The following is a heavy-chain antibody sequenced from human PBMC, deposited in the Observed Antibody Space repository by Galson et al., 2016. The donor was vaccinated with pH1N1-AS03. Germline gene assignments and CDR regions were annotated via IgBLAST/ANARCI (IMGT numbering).Heavy chain of an antibody. D-gene: IGHD6-19*01. J-gene: IGHJ5*02. Sequence: SVKVSCKVSGGSFGNFGFSWVRQAPGQGLEWMGRIIPHFDTANYAQRFRGRVTIAADESATTAYLELSSLRADDTAVYFCARDIAPPLEISGLRLDLWGQGTLVTVSS. CDR1: GGSFGNFG. CDR2: IIPHFDTA. V-gene: IGHV1-69*13. CDR3: ARDIAPPLEISGLRLDL.